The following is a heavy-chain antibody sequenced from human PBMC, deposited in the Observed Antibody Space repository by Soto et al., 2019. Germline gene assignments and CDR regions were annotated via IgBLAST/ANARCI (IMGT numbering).Heavy chain of an antibody. Sequence: PGGSLRLSCEASGFTFSNAWMNWVRQGPGKGLEWLGRIKSKVDGGTADYGAATKGRFSISRDDLKNMLYLQMNSLKPGDTAVYYCTTLSYLYYDGMDVWGQGTTVTVSS. CDR1: GFTFSNAW. CDR3: TTLSYLYYDGMDV. D-gene: IGHD2-2*01. V-gene: IGHV3-15*01. CDR2: IKSKVDGGTA. J-gene: IGHJ6*02.